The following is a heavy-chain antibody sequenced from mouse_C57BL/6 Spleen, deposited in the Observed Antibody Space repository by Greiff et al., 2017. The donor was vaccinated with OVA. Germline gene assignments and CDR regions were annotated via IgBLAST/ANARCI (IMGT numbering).Heavy chain of an antibody. V-gene: IGHV1-42*01. D-gene: IGHD1-1*01. CDR1: GYSFTGYY. CDR2: INPSTGGT. J-gene: IGHJ2*01. Sequence: EVKLQESGPELVKPGASVKISCKASGYSFTGYYMNWVKQSPEKSLEWIGEINPSTGGTTYNQKFKAKATLTVDKSSSTAYMQLKSLTSEDSAVYYCARGGDYYGSLDYWGQGTTLTVSS. CDR3: ARGGDYYGSLDY.